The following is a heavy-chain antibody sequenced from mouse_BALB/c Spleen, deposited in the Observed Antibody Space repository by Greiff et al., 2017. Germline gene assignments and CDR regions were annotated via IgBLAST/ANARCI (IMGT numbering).Heavy chain of an antibody. D-gene: IGHD2-4*01. CDR1: GYAFTSYN. J-gene: IGHJ4*01. Sequence: EVQLQQSGPELVKPGASVKVSCKASGYAFTSYNMYWVKQSHGKSLEWIGYIDPYNGGTSYNQKFKGKATLTVDKSSSTAYMHLNSLTSEDSAVYYCARLDYDEGVYAMDYWGQGTSVTVSS. CDR2: IDPYNGGT. CDR3: ARLDYDEGVYAMDY. V-gene: IGHV1S135*01.